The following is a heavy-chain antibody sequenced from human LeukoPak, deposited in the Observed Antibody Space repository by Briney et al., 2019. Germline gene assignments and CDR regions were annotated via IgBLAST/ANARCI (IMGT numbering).Heavy chain of an antibody. CDR1: GGSFSGYY. J-gene: IGHJ3*02. D-gene: IGHD1-1*01. V-gene: IGHV4-34*01. CDR2: INHSGST. Sequence: SETLSLTCAVYGGSFSGYYWSWIRQPPGKGLEWIGEINHSGSTNYNPSLKSRVTISVDTSKNQFSLKLSSVTAADTAVYYCARGLVRHPSHAFDIWGQGTMVTVSS. CDR3: ARGLVRHPSHAFDI.